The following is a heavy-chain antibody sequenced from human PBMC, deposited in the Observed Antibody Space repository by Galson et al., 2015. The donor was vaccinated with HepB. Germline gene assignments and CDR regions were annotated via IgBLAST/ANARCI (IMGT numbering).Heavy chain of an antibody. J-gene: IGHJ4*02. CDR3: STGNWGVLEY. CDR2: INPHSGGT. Sequence: SVKVSCKASGYTFTSYGISWVRQAPGQGPEWMGWINPHSGGTKYSQNFQGRVTMSRDTSINTAYMELSRLRADDTAVYYCSTGNWGVLEYWGQGTLVTVSS. CDR1: GYTFTSYG. D-gene: IGHD7-27*01. V-gene: IGHV1-2*02.